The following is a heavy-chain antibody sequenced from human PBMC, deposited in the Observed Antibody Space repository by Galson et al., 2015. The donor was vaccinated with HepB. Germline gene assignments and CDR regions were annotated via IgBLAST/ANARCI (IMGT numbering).Heavy chain of an antibody. CDR2: IIPIFGTA. CDR3: ARDLGSGNYYYYY. D-gene: IGHD3-10*01. V-gene: IGHV1-69*13. J-gene: IGHJ4*02. Sequence: SVKVSCKASGGTFSTYAVNWVRQAPEQGLEWMGGIIPIFGTAKYAQKFQGRITITADESTSTAYMGLRSLRSEDTAVYYCARDLGSGNYYYYYWGQGTLVTVSS. CDR1: GGTFSTYA.